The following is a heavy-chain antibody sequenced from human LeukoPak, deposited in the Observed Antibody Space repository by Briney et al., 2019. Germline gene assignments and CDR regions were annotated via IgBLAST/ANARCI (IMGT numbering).Heavy chain of an antibody. J-gene: IGHJ4*02. CDR1: GFTSSSYA. CDR2: ISGSGGST. V-gene: IGHV3-23*01. CDR3: AKDLLLYSASPRDFDY. Sequence: GGSLRLSCAASGFTSSSYAMSWVRQAPGKGLEWVSAISGSGGSTYYADSVKGRFTISRDNSKNTLYLQMNSLRAEDTAVYYCAKDLLLYSASPRDFDYWGQGTLVTVSS. D-gene: IGHD2-21*01.